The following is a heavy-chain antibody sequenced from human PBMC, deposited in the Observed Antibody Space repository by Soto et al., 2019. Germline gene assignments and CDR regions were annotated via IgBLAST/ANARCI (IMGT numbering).Heavy chain of an antibody. Sequence: GASVKVSCKTSGYTFSDLDINWVRQATGQGLEWMGYMSPKSGVTKSAQKFQSRVTMTRDTAISTAYMEVSNLSPEDTAVYYCARGVDAGYDFWGQGTQVTVSS. CDR1: GYTFSDLD. D-gene: IGHD5-12*01. CDR3: ARGVDAGYDF. V-gene: IGHV1-8*01. CDR2: MSPKSGVT. J-gene: IGHJ4*02.